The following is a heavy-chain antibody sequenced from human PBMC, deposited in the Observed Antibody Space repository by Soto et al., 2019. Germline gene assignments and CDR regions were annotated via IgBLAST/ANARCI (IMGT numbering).Heavy chain of an antibody. D-gene: IGHD3-16*02. Sequence: PGGSLRLSCAASGFTFSSYAMSWVRQAPGKGLEWVSAISGSGGSTYYADSVKGRFTISRDNSKNTLYLQMNSLRAEDTAVYYCAITSTYDYVWGSYRQANFDYWGQGTLVTVSS. CDR1: GFTFSSYA. V-gene: IGHV3-23*01. J-gene: IGHJ4*02. CDR3: AITSTYDYVWGSYRQANFDY. CDR2: ISGSGGST.